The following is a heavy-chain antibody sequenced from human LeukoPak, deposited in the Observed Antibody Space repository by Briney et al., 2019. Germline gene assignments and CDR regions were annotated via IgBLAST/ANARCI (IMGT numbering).Heavy chain of an antibody. J-gene: IGHJ2*01. D-gene: IGHD3-10*01. CDR3: ARPRLWFGTERDWYFDL. V-gene: IGHV3-30-3*01. Sequence: GGSLRLSCAASGFTFSSYAMHWVRQAPGKGLEWVAVISYDGSNKYYADSVKGRFTISRDNSKNTLYLQMNSLRAEDTAVYYCARPRLWFGTERDWYFDLWGRGTLVTVSS. CDR2: ISYDGSNK. CDR1: GFTFSSYA.